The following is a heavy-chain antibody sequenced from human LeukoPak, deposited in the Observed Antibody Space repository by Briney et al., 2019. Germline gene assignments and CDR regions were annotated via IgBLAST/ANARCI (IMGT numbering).Heavy chain of an antibody. J-gene: IGHJ4*02. CDR1: GFIFDDYG. CDR3: ARVPRGVIINGYSDY. Sequence: GGSLRLSCAASGFIFDDYGMSWVRQAPGKGLEWVSGINWNGGSTGYADSVKGRFTISRDNTRKSLYLQMNSLRVEDTALYYCARVPRGVIINGYSDYWGQGTLVTVSS. CDR2: INWNGGST. V-gene: IGHV3-20*04. D-gene: IGHD3-16*02.